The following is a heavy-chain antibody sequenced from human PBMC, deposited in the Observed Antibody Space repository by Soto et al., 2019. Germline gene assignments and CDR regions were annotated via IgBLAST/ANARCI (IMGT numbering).Heavy chain of an antibody. CDR2: IIPIFGTA. V-gene: IGHV1-69*06. Sequence: QVHLVQSGAEVKKPGSSVKVSCKASGGTFSSYAISWVRQAPGQGLEWMGGIIPIFGTANYAQKFQGRVTITADKSTSTVYMELRSLRSEDTAVYYCTPYTRGWFDPWGQGTLVTVSS. CDR1: GGTFSSYA. CDR3: TPYTRGWFDP. D-gene: IGHD2-2*01. J-gene: IGHJ5*02.